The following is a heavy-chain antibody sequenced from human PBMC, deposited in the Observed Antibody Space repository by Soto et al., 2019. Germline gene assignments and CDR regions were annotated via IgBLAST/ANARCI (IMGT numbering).Heavy chain of an antibody. CDR2: ISYDGSNK. Sequence: GSLRLSCAASGFTFSSYAMHWVRQAPGKGLEWVAVISYDGSNKYYADSVKGRFTISRDNSKNTLYLQMNSLRAEDTAVYYCARVYSSSWYLSYGMDVWGQGTTVTVSS. CDR1: GFTFSSYA. V-gene: IGHV3-30-3*01. CDR3: ARVYSSSWYLSYGMDV. J-gene: IGHJ6*02. D-gene: IGHD6-13*01.